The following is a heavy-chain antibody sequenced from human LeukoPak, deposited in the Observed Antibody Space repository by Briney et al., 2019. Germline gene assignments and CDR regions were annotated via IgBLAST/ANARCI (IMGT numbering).Heavy chain of an antibody. Sequence: SETLSLTCTVSGGSISSYYWSWIRQPAGKGLEWIGRIYTSGSTNYNHSLKSRVTMSVDTSKNQFSLKLSSVTAADTAVYYCARRSYYSGSGSPPRYWGQGTLVTVSS. CDR2: IYTSGST. D-gene: IGHD3-10*01. CDR1: GGSISSYY. CDR3: ARRSYYSGSGSPPRY. J-gene: IGHJ4*02. V-gene: IGHV4-4*07.